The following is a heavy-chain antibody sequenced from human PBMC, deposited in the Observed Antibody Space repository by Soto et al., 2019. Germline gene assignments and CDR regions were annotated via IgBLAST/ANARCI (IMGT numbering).Heavy chain of an antibody. J-gene: IGHJ5*02. CDR1: GGSISSSSYY. V-gene: IGHV4-39*01. CDR3: ASPYCSGGSCERWFDP. D-gene: IGHD2-15*01. Sequence: SETLSLTCTVSGGSISSSSYYWGWIRQPPGKGLEWIGSIYYSGSTYYNPSLKSRVTISVDTSKNQFSLKLSSVTAADTAVYYCASPYCSGGSCERWFDPWGQGTLVTVSS. CDR2: IYYSGST.